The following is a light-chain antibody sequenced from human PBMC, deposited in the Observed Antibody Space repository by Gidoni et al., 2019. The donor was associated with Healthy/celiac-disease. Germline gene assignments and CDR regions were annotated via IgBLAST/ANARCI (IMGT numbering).Light chain of an antibody. CDR3: QQYSNWPPRT. CDR2: GAS. CDR1: QSVSSN. Sequence: EIVMTQSPATLSVFPGERATLSCRASQSVSSNLAWYQQKPGQAPRLLIYGASTRATGIPARFSGSGSGTEFTLTISSLQSEDFAVYYCQQYSNWPPRTFGQGTKLEIK. J-gene: IGKJ2*01. V-gene: IGKV3-15*01.